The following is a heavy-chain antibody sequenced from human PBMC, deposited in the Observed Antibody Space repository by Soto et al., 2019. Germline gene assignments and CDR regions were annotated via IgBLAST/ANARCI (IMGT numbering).Heavy chain of an antibody. CDR3: ARSPLGCSGGSCYFGFDP. V-gene: IGHV1-18*04. J-gene: IGHJ5*02. CDR2: ISAYNGNT. D-gene: IGHD2-15*01. CDR1: GYRFSGYV. Sequence: GALVNGSCKASGYRFSGYVISWVLQAPGQGLEWMGWISAYNGNTNYAQKLQGRVTMTTDTSTSTAYMELRSLRSDDTAVYYCARSPLGCSGGSCYFGFDPWGQGTLVTVSS.